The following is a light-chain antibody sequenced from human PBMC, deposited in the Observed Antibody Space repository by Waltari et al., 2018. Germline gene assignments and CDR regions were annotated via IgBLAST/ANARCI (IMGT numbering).Light chain of an antibody. CDR3: QTWDSSSYV. Sequence: SYELTQPPSVSVSPGQAVSITCSGKKLGDKYVNWYQQKAGQSPVLVIYEDTKRPSGIPGRLSASNSGNTATLTIGETQAMDEADYYCQTWDSSSYVFGTGTTVTVL. V-gene: IGLV3-1*01. CDR1: KLGDKY. CDR2: EDT. J-gene: IGLJ1*01.